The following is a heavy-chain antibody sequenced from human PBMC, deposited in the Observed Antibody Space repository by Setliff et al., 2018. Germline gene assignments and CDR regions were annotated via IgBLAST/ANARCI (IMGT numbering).Heavy chain of an antibody. D-gene: IGHD2-2*01. V-gene: IGHV1-69*13. CDR2: IIPMFGT. CDR3: ARARVVPAAMGYYYYMDV. J-gene: IGHJ6*03. Sequence: SVKVSCKASGGTFSSYAISWVRQAPGQGLEWMGGIIPMFGTNYAQKFQGRVTITADESTSAAYMELSSLRSEDTALYYCARARVVPAAMGYYYYMDVWGKGTTVTVSS. CDR1: GGTFSSYA.